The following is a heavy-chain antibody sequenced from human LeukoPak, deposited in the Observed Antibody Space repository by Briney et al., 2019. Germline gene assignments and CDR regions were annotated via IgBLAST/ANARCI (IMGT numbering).Heavy chain of an antibody. J-gene: IGHJ4*02. CDR2: ITGSSDSI. V-gene: IGHV3-21*01. Sequence: PGGSLRLSCAASGFTFSSYAMEWVRQAPGKGLEWVSSITGSSDSIYYADSVKARFTISRDNAKNSLYLQMNSLRAEDTAVYYCARSASGTYFLDYWGQGTLVTVSS. CDR3: ARSASGTYFLDY. D-gene: IGHD1-26*01. CDR1: GFTFSSYA.